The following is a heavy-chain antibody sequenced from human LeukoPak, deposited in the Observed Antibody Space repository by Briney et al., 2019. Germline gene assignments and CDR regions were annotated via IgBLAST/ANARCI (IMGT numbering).Heavy chain of an antibody. J-gene: IGHJ4*02. CDR1: GYTFTDYY. Sequence: ASVKVSCKASGYTFTDYYMYWVRQAPGQGLEWMGRINPNSGGTNYGQKFQGRVTMTRDTSISTDYMELSRLRSDDTAVYYCARKGADYGDYDYWGQGTLVTVSS. CDR2: INPNSGGT. CDR3: ARKGADYGDYDY. V-gene: IGHV1-2*06. D-gene: IGHD4-17*01.